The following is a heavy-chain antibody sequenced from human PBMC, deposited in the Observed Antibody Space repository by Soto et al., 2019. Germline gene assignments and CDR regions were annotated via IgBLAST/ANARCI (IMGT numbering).Heavy chain of an antibody. CDR3: ARSLVNYDYIWGSYRKSEIDH. J-gene: IGHJ4*02. CDR1: GYTFNSYG. D-gene: IGHD3-16*02. Sequence: QVQLVQSGAEVKKPGASVKVSCKASGYTFNSYGINWVRQAPGQGLEWEGWVSADTGNTNYAQKHKGRVTMTTDTSTSTAYMDLMSLRSDGTAVYYCARSLVNYDYIWGSYRKSEIDHWGQGTLVTVSS. V-gene: IGHV1-18*01. CDR2: VSADTGNT.